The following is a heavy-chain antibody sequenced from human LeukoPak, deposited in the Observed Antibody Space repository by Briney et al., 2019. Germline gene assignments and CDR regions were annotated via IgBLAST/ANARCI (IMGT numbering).Heavy chain of an antibody. V-gene: IGHV4-61*02. Sequence: SETLSLTCTISGDSISSSAYYWTWIRQPAGKGLEWIGRIYTTGSPDYSPSLRGRVTISVDTSMNQFSLKLISVSAADTAVYYCARDRGVTTARGVPSWFDPWGQGILVTVSS. CDR2: IYTTGSP. CDR3: ARDRGVTTARGVPSWFDP. D-gene: IGHD3-10*01. CDR1: GDSISSSAYY. J-gene: IGHJ5*02.